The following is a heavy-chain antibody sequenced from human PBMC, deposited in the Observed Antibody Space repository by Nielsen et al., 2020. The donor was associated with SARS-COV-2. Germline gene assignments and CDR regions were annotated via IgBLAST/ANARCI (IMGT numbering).Heavy chain of an antibody. D-gene: IGHD5-12*01. J-gene: IGHJ6*03. V-gene: IGHV3-23*01. CDR3: AKGYSGYDWGLYYYYYMDV. CDR2: ISGDGSGT. Sequence: VRQAPGKGLEWVSGISGDGSGTFYADSVKGRFTISRDNSKNTLYLQMNSLRAEDTAVYYCAKGYSGYDWGLYYYYYMDVWGKGTTVTVSS.